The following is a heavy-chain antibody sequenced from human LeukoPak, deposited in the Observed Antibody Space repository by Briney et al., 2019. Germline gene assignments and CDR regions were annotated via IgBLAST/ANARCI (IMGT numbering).Heavy chain of an antibody. V-gene: IGHV1-2*06. Sequence: ASVKVSCKASGYTFTGHYMHWVRQAPGQGLEWMGRIHPNSGDTIYAQIFQGRVTMTRDTSVSTAYMELSSLTSGDTAVYYCAKNLAYWGQGTLVTVSS. D-gene: IGHD3-3*02. CDR2: IHPNSGDT. CDR3: AKNLAY. J-gene: IGHJ4*02. CDR1: GYTFTGHY.